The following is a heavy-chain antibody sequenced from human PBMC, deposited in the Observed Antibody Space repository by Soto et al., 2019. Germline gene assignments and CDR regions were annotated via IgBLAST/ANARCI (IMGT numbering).Heavy chain of an antibody. Sequence: PGGSLRLSCAASGFTFSNYWMHWVRQAPGKGLVWVSRVNSDGSTEYYTDSVKGRFTISRDNSKNTLYLQLNSLRPEDTAVYYCAKDGTRDGYNYSAPGYWGQGTLVTVSS. CDR3: AKDGTRDGYNYSAPGY. CDR2: VNSDGSTE. D-gene: IGHD5-12*01. CDR1: GFTFSNYW. V-gene: IGHV3-74*01. J-gene: IGHJ4*02.